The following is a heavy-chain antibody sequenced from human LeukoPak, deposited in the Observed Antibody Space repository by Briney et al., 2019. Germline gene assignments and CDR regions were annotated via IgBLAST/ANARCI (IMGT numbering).Heavy chain of an antibody. CDR3: ARDHYDSSGYRRVYYFDY. V-gene: IGHV4-61*02. CDR1: GGSISSGSYY. J-gene: IGHJ4*02. CDR2: IYTSGTT. Sequence: SETLSLTCTVSGGSISSGSYYWSWIRQPAGKGLEWIGRIYTSGTTNYNPSLQSRVTISVDTSKNQFSLKLSSVTAADTAVYYCARDHYDSSGYRRVYYFDYWGQGTLVTVSS. D-gene: IGHD3-22*01.